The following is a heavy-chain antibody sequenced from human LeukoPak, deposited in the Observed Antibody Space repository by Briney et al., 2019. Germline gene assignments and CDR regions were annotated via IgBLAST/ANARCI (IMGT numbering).Heavy chain of an antibody. Sequence: ASVKVSCKASGYTFTAYHIQWVRQAPGQGLEWMGWINPDSGGTNFAQKFQGRVTMTRDTSISTAYMELSRLRSEDTAVYYCARGGVVWAAMDDYWGQGTLVTVSS. CDR1: GYTFTAYH. J-gene: IGHJ4*02. CDR3: ARGGVVWAAMDDY. CDR2: INPDSGGT. V-gene: IGHV1-2*02. D-gene: IGHD5-18*01.